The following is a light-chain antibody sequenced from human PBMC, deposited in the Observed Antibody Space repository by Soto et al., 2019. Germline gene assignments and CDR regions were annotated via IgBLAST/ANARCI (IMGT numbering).Light chain of an antibody. V-gene: IGKV3-20*01. CDR1: QSVSSSY. CDR3: HQYDSSPLT. CDR2: GAS. Sequence: EIVLTQSPGTQSLSPGERATLSRRASQSVSSSYLAWYQQKPGQAPRLLIYGASSRATGIPDRFSGSGSGTDFTLTISRLEPEDFAVYYCHQYDSSPLTFGGGTKVEIK. J-gene: IGKJ4*01.